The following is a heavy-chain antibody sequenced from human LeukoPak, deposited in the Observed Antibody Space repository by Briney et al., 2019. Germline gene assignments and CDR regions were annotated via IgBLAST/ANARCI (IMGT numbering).Heavy chain of an antibody. D-gene: IGHD3-22*01. J-gene: IGHJ4*02. CDR1: GFTFSSYS. CDR2: INKDGSNT. V-gene: IGHV3-74*01. CDR3: ARVGDSSPSQPFDY. Sequence: PGGSLRLSCAASGFTFSSYSMYWVRQAPGKGLEWVSRINKDGSNTFYADSVKGRFTISRDNAKNMLYLQMNSLGVEDTAVYYCARVGDSSPSQPFDYWGQGTLVTVSS.